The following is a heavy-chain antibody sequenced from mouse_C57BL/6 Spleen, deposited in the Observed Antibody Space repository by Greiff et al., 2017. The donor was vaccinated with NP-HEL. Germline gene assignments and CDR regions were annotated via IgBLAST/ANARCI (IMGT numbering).Heavy chain of an antibody. D-gene: IGHD1-1*01. V-gene: IGHV1-26*01. CDR2: INPNNGGT. J-gene: IGHJ4*01. CDR1: GYTFTDYY. Sequence: VQLQQSGPELVKPGASVKISCKASGYTFTDYYMNWVKQSHGKSLEWIGDINPNNGGTSYNQKFKGKATLTVDKSSSTAYMELRSLTSEDSAVYYCARRFIYYGSSPYAMDYWGQGTSVTVSS. CDR3: ARRFIYYGSSPYAMDY.